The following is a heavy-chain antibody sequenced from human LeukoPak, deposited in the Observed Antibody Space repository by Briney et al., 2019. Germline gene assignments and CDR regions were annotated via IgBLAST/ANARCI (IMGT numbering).Heavy chain of an antibody. V-gene: IGHV4-61*02. J-gene: IGHJ6*03. CDR3: ARGLNSISPVATDYYYMDV. CDR1: GGSISSGSYY. CDR2: IYTSGST. Sequence: PSETLSLTCTVSGGSISSGSYYWSWIRQPAGKGLEWIGRIYTSGSTNYNPSLKSRVTISVDTSKNQFSLKLSFVTAADTAVYYCARGLNSISPVATDYYYMDVWGKGTTVTVSS. D-gene: IGHD5-12*01.